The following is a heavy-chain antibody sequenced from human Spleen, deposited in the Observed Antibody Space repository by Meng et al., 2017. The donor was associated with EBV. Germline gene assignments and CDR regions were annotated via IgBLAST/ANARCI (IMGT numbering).Heavy chain of an antibody. J-gene: IGHJ4*02. CDR2: TSNSGTTI. D-gene: IGHD3/OR15-3a*01. V-gene: IGHV3-11*01. CDR1: GFIFSDSY. CDR3: ARGTGRWTFDY. Sequence: VQLVQSGGDLVKPGGFLRLSCAASGFIFSDSYMSWIRQTPGKGLEWISYTSNSGTTIKYADSVKGRFTISRDNAKNSLYLQMNSLRADDTAVYYCARGTGRWTFDYWGQGNLVTVSS.